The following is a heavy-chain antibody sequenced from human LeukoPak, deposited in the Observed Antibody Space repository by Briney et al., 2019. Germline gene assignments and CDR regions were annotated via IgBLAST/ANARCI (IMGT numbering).Heavy chain of an antibody. CDR1: GGSISGYY. Sequence: SETLSLTCTVSGGSISGYYWSWIRQPPGKGLEWIGYIYYSGSTNYNPSLKSRVTMSVDTSTNQFPLKPSSVTAADTAMYYCARYDMKKFFDYWGQGTLVTVSS. J-gene: IGHJ4*02. V-gene: IGHV4-59*01. D-gene: IGHD3-9*01. CDR2: IYYSGST. CDR3: ARYDMKKFFDY.